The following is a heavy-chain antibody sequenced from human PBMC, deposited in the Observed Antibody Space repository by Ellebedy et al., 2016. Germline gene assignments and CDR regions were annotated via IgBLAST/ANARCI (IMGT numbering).Heavy chain of an antibody. CDR3: ARVGNPNVSQGYSSTWTRNHYYGMDV. J-gene: IGHJ6*02. D-gene: IGHD2-2*01. Sequence: ASVKVSXXASGYTFTNYGISWVRQAPGQGLEWMGWINPNSGGTNYAQKFQGRVTMTRDTSISTAYMELMRLRSDDTAVYYCARVGNPNVSQGYSSTWTRNHYYGMDVWGQGTTVTVSS. CDR2: INPNSGGT. CDR1: GYTFTNYG. V-gene: IGHV1-2*02.